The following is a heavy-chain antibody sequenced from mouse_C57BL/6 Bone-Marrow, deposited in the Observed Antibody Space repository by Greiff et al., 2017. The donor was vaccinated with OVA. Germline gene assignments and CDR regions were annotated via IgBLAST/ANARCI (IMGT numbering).Heavy chain of an antibody. CDR2: IDPSDSYT. CDR3: AREGGTALAWFAY. D-gene: IGHD3-1*01. Sequence: QVQLQQPGAELVMPGASVKLSCKASGYTFTSYWMHWVKQRPGQGLEWIGEIDPSDSYTNYNQKFKGKSTLTVDKSSSTAYMQLSSLTSEDSAVYYCAREGGTALAWFAYWAQGTLVTVSA. V-gene: IGHV1-69*01. J-gene: IGHJ3*01. CDR1: GYTFTSYW.